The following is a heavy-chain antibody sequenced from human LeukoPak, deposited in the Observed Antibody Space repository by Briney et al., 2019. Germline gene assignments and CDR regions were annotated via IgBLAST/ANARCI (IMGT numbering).Heavy chain of an antibody. V-gene: IGHV1-69*13. CDR1: GGTFSSYA. CDR3: ARHLWIQPTYYYGMDV. D-gene: IGHD5-18*01. CDR2: IIPIFGTA. Sequence: ASVKVSCKASGGTFSSYAISWVRQAPGQGLEWVGGIIPIFGTANYAQKFQGRVTITADESTSTAYMELSSLRSEDTAVYYCARHLWIQPTYYYGMDVWGQGTTVTVSS. J-gene: IGHJ6*02.